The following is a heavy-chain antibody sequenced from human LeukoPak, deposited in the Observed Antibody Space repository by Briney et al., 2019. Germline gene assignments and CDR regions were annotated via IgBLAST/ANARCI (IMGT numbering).Heavy chain of an antibody. Sequence: QPGGSLRLSCAASGFTFSSYGMNWVRQAPGKGLEWVSYISSSGSTLYYADSVKGRFTISRDNAKNSLYLQMDSLRAEDTAVYYCARDPNRSSGWYSWGQGTLVTVSS. CDR1: GFTFSSYG. J-gene: IGHJ4*02. CDR3: ARDPNRSSGWYS. V-gene: IGHV3-48*03. D-gene: IGHD6-19*01. CDR2: ISSSGSTL.